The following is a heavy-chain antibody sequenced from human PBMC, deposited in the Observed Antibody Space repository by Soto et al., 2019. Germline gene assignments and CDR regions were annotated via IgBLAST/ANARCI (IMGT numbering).Heavy chain of an antibody. J-gene: IGHJ4*02. Sequence: PGGSLRLSCAASGFTFSSYAMSWVRQAPGKGLEWVSAISGSGGSTYYTDSVKGRFTISRDNSKNTLYLQMNSLRAEDTAVYYCAKAFCYSSGCPLWGQGTLVTVSS. CDR1: GFTFSSYA. D-gene: IGHD6-19*01. CDR2: ISGSGGST. CDR3: AKAFCYSSGCPL. V-gene: IGHV3-23*01.